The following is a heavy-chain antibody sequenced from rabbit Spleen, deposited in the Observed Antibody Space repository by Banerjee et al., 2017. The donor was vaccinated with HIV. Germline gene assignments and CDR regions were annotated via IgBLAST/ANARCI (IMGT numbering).Heavy chain of an antibody. V-gene: IGHV1S40*01. CDR2: IDSGSSGFT. CDR3: ARDTSSSFSSYGMDL. Sequence: LEESGGDLVKPGASLTLTCIASGVSFSGSSYMCWVRQAPGKGLEWIACIDSGSSGFTYFASWAKGRFTISKTSSTTVTLQMTSLTAADTATYFCARDTSSSFSSYGMDLWGSGTLVTAS. CDR1: GVSFSGSSY. D-gene: IGHD1-1*01. J-gene: IGHJ6*01.